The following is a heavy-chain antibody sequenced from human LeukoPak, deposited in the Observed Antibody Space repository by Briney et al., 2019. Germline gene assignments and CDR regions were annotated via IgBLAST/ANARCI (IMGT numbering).Heavy chain of an antibody. CDR2: IIPIFGTA. V-gene: IGHV1-69*13. J-gene: IGHJ5*02. CDR3: AMSRYYGSGPNWFDP. CDR1: GGTFSSYA. Sequence: AASVKVSCKASGGTFSSYAISWVRQAPGQGLEWMGGIIPIFGTANYAQKFQGRVTITADESTSTAYMELSSLRSEDTAVYYCAMSRYYGSGPNWFDPWGQGTLVTVSS. D-gene: IGHD3-10*01.